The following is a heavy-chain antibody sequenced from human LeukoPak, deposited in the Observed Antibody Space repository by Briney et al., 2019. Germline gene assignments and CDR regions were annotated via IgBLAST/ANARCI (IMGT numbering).Heavy chain of an antibody. Sequence: GGSLRLSCAASGFTFSSYSMNWVRQAPGKGLEWVSSISSSSSYIYYADSVKGRFTISRDNAKNSLYLQMNSLRAEDTAVYYCASTPLWFGELLSSFDYWGQGTLVTVSS. CDR3: ASTPLWFGELLSSFDY. J-gene: IGHJ4*02. CDR2: ISSSSSYI. V-gene: IGHV3-21*01. D-gene: IGHD3-10*01. CDR1: GFTFSSYS.